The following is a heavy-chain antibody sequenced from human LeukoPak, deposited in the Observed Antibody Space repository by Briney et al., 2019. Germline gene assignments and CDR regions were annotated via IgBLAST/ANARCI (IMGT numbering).Heavy chain of an antibody. CDR1: GGSFSGYY. J-gene: IGHJ6*03. V-gene: IGHV4-34*01. D-gene: IGHD3-16*02. CDR3: ARRNYVWGSYRYGYMDV. Sequence: SETLSLTCAVYGGSFSGYYWNWIRQPPGKGLEWIGEVNHSGSINYSPSLKSRVTISLDTSQNQFSLKLSSVTAADTAVYYCARRNYVWGSYRYGYMDVWGKGNTVTISS. CDR2: VNHSGSI.